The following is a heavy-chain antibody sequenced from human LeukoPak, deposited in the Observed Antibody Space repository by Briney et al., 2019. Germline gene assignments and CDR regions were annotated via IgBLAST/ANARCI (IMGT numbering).Heavy chain of an antibody. CDR2: ISWNSGSI. D-gene: IGHD3-10*01. CDR3: AKDMDYGSGSYEGYFDY. J-gene: IGHJ4*02. Sequence: GGSLRLSCAASGFTFDDYAMHWVRQAPGKGLEWVSGISWNSGSIGYADSVKGRFTISRDNAKNSLYLQMNSLRAEDTALYYCAKDMDYGSGSYEGYFDYWGQGTLVTVSS. V-gene: IGHV3-9*01. CDR1: GFTFDDYA.